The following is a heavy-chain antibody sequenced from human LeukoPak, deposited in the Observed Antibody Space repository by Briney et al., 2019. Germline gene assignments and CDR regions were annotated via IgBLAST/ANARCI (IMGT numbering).Heavy chain of an antibody. Sequence: SSETLSLTCAAYGGSFSGYYWSWIRQPPGKGLEWIGEINHSGSTNYNPSLKSRVTISVDTSKNQFSLKLSSVTAADTAVYYCARGITMVRGVIGPGNYYMDVWGKGTTVTVSS. CDR2: INHSGST. V-gene: IGHV4-34*01. CDR1: GGSFSGYY. D-gene: IGHD3-10*01. CDR3: ARGITMVRGVIGPGNYYMDV. J-gene: IGHJ6*03.